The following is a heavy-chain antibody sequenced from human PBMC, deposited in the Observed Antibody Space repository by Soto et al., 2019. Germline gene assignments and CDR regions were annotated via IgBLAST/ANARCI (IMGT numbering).Heavy chain of an antibody. CDR3: ARDTGRGYYDILAGEKRGFDP. V-gene: IGHV6-1*01. CDR1: GDSVSSNSAA. CDR2: TYYRPKWYN. J-gene: IGHJ5*02. D-gene: IGHD3-9*01. Sequence: SQTLSLTCAISGDSVSSNSAAWNWIRQSPSRGLEWLGRTYYRPKWYNDYAVSVKSRITINPDTSKNQFSLQLNSVTPEDTAVYYCARDTGRGYYDILAGEKRGFDPWGQGTLVTVSS.